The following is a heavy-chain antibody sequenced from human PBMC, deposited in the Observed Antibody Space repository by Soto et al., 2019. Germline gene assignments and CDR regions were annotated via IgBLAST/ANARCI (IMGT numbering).Heavy chain of an antibody. V-gene: IGHV1-69*12. J-gene: IGHJ4*02. CDR3: ARIGRGYTRDGVFFDY. CDR1: GGTFSSYA. D-gene: IGHD5-12*01. CDR2: IIPIFGTA. Sequence: QVQLVQSGAEVKKPGSSVKVSCKASGGTFSSYAISWVRQAPGQGLEWMGGIIPIFGTANYAQKFQGRVTITADESTRTAYMELSSLRSEDAAVYYCARIGRGYTRDGVFFDYWGQGTLVTVSS.